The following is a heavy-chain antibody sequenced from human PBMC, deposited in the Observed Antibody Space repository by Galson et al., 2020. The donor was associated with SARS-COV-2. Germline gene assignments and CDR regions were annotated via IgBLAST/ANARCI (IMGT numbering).Heavy chain of an antibody. CDR1: GDSISRSSYS. CDR2: IYYSGTT. V-gene: IGHV4-39*07. J-gene: IGHJ3*02. CDR3: ARGAPYTIYGMAYDAFDM. Sequence: SQTLSLTCTVSGDSISRSSYSWAWIRQPPGKGLEWIGSIYYSGTTYYSSSLKSRVTISVDTSKSQFSLNLSSATAADTAVYFCARGAPYTIYGMAYDAFDMWGQGTMVTVSS. D-gene: IGHD3-3*01.